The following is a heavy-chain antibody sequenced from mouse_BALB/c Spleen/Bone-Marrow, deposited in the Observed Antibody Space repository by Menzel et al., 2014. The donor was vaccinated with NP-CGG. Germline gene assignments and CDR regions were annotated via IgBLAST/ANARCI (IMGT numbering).Heavy chain of an antibody. V-gene: IGHV1S53*02. CDR2: ISPGDGVI. Sequence: QVQLQQSDAELVKPGASVKISCKASGYTFTDYAIHWVKQKPEQGLEWIGYISPGDGVIKYNEKFKGKAILTADKSSSTAYMQLNSLTSEDSAVYFCKRSLGRLAYWGQGTLVTVSA. D-gene: IGHD4-1*01. J-gene: IGHJ3*01. CDR1: GYTFTDYA. CDR3: KRSLGRLAY.